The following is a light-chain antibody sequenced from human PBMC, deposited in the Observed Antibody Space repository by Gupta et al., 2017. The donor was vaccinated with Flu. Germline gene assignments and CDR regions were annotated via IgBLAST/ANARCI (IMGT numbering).Light chain of an antibody. CDR3: QSYDISLTGSV. CDR2: GNS. Sequence: QSMLTQPPSVSGAPGQRLTISCTETSSNFGAGYDVHWYQQLPGTAPKLLIYGNSNRASGVPDRFSGSRSGTSASLTITGLQAEDEANYYCQSYDISLTGSVFGGGTKLTVL. CDR1: SSNFGAGYD. V-gene: IGLV1-40*01. J-gene: IGLJ3*02.